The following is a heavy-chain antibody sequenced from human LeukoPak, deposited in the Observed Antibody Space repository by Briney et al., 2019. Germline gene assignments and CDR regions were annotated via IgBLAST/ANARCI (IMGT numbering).Heavy chain of an antibody. CDR3: ARNYGDYMLNWFDP. Sequence: APVKVSCKASGYTFTGYYMHWVRQAPGQGLEWMGWINPNSGGTNYAQKFQGRVTMTRDTSISTAYMELSRLRSDDTAVYYCARNYGDYMLNWFDPWGQGTLVTVSS. CDR1: GYTFTGYY. J-gene: IGHJ5*02. CDR2: INPNSGGT. D-gene: IGHD4-17*01. V-gene: IGHV1-2*02.